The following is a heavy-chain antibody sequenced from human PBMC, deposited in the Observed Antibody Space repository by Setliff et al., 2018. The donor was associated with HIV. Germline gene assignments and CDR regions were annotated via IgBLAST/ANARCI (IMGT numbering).Heavy chain of an antibody. CDR1: GYTFTDSY. Sequence: ASVKVSCKASGYTFTDSYVHWVRLAPGQGLEWVGRINPRDGGIHYPQKFQGRVAITRDTSTSTAYMELRSLRSDDTAVYYCARDKWATPDAFDIWGQGKMVTVSS. V-gene: IGHV1-2*02. CDR3: ARDKWATPDAFDI. CDR2: INPRDGGI. J-gene: IGHJ3*02. D-gene: IGHD2-8*01.